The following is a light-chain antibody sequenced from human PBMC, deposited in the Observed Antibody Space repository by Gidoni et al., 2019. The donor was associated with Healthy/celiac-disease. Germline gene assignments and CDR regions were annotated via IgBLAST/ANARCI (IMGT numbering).Light chain of an antibody. J-gene: IGKJ3*01. CDR2: GAS. Sequence: DIVLTPSPGTLSLSPGERATLSCRASQSVSSSYLAWYQQKPGQAPRLLIYGASSRATGIPDRFSGSGSGTDFTLTISRLEPEDFAVYYCQQYGSSRVTFGPGTKVDIK. V-gene: IGKV3-20*01. CDR3: QQYGSSRVT. CDR1: QSVSSSY.